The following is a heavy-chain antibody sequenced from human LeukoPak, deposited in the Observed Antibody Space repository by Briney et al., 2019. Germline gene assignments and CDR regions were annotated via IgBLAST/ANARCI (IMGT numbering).Heavy chain of an antibody. V-gene: IGHV3-23*01. Sequence: GGSLRLSCAASGFTFSSYSMNWVRQAPGKGLEWVSAISGSGGSTYYADSVKGRFTISRDNSKNTLYLQMNSLRAEDTAVYYCAKVSLGNEDLWGQGTLVTVSS. CDR1: GFTFSSYS. D-gene: IGHD1-1*01. CDR2: ISGSGGST. CDR3: AKVSLGNEDL. J-gene: IGHJ5*02.